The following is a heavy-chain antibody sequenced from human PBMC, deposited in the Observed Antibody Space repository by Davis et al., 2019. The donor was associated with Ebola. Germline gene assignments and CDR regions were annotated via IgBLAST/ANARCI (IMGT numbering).Heavy chain of an antibody. CDR2: MNPNSGNT. CDR3: ASFRSVPAATGYYYYYMDV. J-gene: IGHJ6*03. D-gene: IGHD2-2*01. Sequence: ASVKVSCKASGYTFTSYDINWVRQATGQGLEWMGWMNPNSGNTGYAQKFQGRVTMTRNTSISTAYMELSSLRSEDTAVYYCASFRSVPAATGYYYYYMDVWGKGTTVTVSS. CDR1: GYTFTSYD. V-gene: IGHV1-8*01.